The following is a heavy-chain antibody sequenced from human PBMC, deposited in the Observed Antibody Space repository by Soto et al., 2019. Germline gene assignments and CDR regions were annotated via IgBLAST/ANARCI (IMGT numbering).Heavy chain of an antibody. CDR1: GITFSSYA. CDR3: AKADYGDSGFDY. V-gene: IGHV3-23*01. Sequence: EVQLLESGGGLVQPGGSLRLSCAASGITFSSYAMSWVRQVPGKGLEWVSGISDSGGSTYYADSVKGRFTISRDNSKNTLYLQMNSLRAEDTAVYYCAKADYGDSGFDYWGQGTLVTVSS. D-gene: IGHD4-17*01. CDR2: ISDSGGST. J-gene: IGHJ4*02.